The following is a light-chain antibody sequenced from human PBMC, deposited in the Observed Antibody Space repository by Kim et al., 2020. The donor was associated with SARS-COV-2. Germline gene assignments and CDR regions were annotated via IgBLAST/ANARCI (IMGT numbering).Light chain of an antibody. CDR1: QGISNW. CDR3: QQGVSFPRT. J-gene: IGKJ4*01. V-gene: IGKV1-12*01. Sequence: DIQMTQSPSSVSASIGDRVTMTCRASQGISNWLAWYQHKPGEAPKLLIYAASGLNTGVPSRFSGSGSGTDFTLTISSLQPEDFATYYCQQGVSFPRTFGGGTQVDIK. CDR2: AAS.